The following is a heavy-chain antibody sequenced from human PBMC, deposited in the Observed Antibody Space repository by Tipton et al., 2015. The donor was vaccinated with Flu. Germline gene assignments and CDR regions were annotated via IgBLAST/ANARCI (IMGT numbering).Heavy chain of an antibody. V-gene: IGHV3-7*01. Sequence: GSLRLSCAASGFTIRSYWMHWVRQAPGKGLEWVANINYDGSTIYYVESVKGRFTISRDNAKNSLYLQMNNLRVEDTAVYYCTRRLVEDWGQGTHVTVSS. CDR2: INYDGSTI. CDR3: TRRLVED. CDR1: GFTIRSYW. J-gene: IGHJ4*02.